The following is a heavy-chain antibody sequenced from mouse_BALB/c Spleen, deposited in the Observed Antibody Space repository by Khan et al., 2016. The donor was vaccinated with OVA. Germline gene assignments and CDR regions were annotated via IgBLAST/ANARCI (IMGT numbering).Heavy chain of an antibody. Sequence: VQLQQSGTVLARPGASVKMSCKASGYTFTSYWMHWVKQRPGQGLEWIGDIYPGNTDTNYNQKFKGTAKLTAVTSTSTAYMELSSLTNEDSAVYYCTRRNWDVAWFAYWGQGTLVTVSA. J-gene: IGHJ3*01. V-gene: IGHV1-5*01. CDR2: IYPGNTDT. CDR3: TRRNWDVAWFAY. CDR1: GYTFTSYW. D-gene: IGHD4-1*01.